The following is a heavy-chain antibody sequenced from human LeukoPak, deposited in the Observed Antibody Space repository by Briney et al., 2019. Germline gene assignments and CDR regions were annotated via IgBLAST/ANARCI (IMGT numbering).Heavy chain of an antibody. Sequence: GGSLRLSCAASGFTFSSYEMNWVRQAPGPGLEWGAFIRYDGSNKYHADSVKGRFTISRDNSKNTLYLQMNSLRAEDTAVYYCAKDPDQWELHGAYYFDYWGQGTLVTVSS. CDR3: AKDPDQWELHGAYYFDY. CDR1: GFTFSSYE. J-gene: IGHJ4*02. CDR2: IRYDGSNK. D-gene: IGHD1-26*01. V-gene: IGHV3-30*02.